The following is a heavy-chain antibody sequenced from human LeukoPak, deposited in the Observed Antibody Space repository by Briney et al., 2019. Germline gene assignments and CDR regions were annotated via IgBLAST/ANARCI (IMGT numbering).Heavy chain of an antibody. CDR1: RFTVSSNY. V-gene: IGHV3-53*01. CDR2: IYSGGST. J-gene: IGHJ4*02. Sequence: GGSLRLSCAASRFTVSSNYMSWVRQAPGKGLEWVSVIYSGGSTYYADSVKGRFTISRDNSKNTLYLQMNSLRAEDTAVYYCAKDHGYSSGWYWGQGTLVTVSS. D-gene: IGHD6-19*01. CDR3: AKDHGYSSGWY.